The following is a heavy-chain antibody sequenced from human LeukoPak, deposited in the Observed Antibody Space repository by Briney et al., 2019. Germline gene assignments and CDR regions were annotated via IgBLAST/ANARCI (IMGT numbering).Heavy chain of an antibody. V-gene: IGHV3-7*01. J-gene: IGHJ6*03. CDR3: ARVVRYYYYYMDV. CDR1: GFTFSSYW. CDR2: IKQDGSEK. Sequence: PGGSLRLSCAASGFTFSSYWMSWVRQAPGKGLEWMANIKQDGSEKYYVDSVKGRFTISRDNAKNSLYLQMNSLRAEDTAVYYCARVVRYYYYYMDVWGKGTTVTVSS.